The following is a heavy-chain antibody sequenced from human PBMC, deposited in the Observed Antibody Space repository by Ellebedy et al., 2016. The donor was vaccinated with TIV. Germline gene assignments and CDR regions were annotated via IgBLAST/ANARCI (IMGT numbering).Heavy chain of an antibody. D-gene: IGHD1-26*01. Sequence: ASVKVSCKTSGFTFVNYGFSWVRQAPGQGLEWMGWVSGYNGETNYAQKLQGRVTMTTDTSTSTVYMELMSLRSDDTAVYYCAREGGGPNWYFDLWGRGTLVTVSS. V-gene: IGHV1-18*01. J-gene: IGHJ2*01. CDR3: AREGGGPNWYFDL. CDR1: GFTFVNYG. CDR2: VSGYNGET.